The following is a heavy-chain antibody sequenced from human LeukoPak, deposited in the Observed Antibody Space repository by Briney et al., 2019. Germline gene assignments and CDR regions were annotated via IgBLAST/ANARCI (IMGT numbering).Heavy chain of an antibody. CDR1: GFTFSSYG. CDR2: IWYDGSNK. J-gene: IGHJ4*02. CDR3: ARAAHRVVVTAIPGY. Sequence: GGSLRLSCAASGFTFSSYGMHWVRQAPGKGLEWVAVIWYDGSNKYYADSVKGRFTISRDNSKNTLYLQMNSLRAEDTAVYYCARAAHRVVVTAIPGYWGQGTLVTVSS. D-gene: IGHD2-21*02. V-gene: IGHV3-30*19.